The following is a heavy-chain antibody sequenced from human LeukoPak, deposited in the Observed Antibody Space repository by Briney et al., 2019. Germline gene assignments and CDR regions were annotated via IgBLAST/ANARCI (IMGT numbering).Heavy chain of an antibody. V-gene: IGHV4-39*07. CDR3: ARYPPDYYYYYYMDV. J-gene: IGHJ6*03. CDR2: FYYSGST. Sequence: PSETLSLTCTVSGGSITTSSYYWAWIRQPPGRGLEWIGTFYYSGSTYYNPSLQSRVTISIDMSKNQFSLKLTSVTAADTAVYFCARYPPDYYYYYYMDVWGKGTTVTVSS. CDR1: GGSITTSSYY.